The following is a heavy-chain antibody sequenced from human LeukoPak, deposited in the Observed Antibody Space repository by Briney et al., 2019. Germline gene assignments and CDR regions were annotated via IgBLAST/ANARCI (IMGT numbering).Heavy chain of an antibody. J-gene: IGHJ5*02. CDR1: GGSLSSGGYY. V-gene: IGHV4-31*03. CDR3: ARWTYGFDP. CDR2: IYYSGST. D-gene: IGHD3/OR15-3a*01. Sequence: SETLSLTCTVSGGSLSSGGYYWSWIRQHPGKGLEWIGYIYYSGSTYYKPTLKRRVTISVDTSKNNFSLKLSSVTAADTAVYYCARWTYGFDPWGQGTLVTVSS.